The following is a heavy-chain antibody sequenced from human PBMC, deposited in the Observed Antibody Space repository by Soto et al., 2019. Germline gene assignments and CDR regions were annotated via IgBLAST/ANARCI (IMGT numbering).Heavy chain of an antibody. CDR3: TRGAGFFYGVDV. Sequence: GSLRLYCAASGFSFSDYEMNWVRQAPGKGLEWIAHISFSGSTIYYADSVKGRFSISRDNSKNFLYLQMSGLRADDSAVYYCTRGAGFFYGVDVWGLGTTVTVSS. V-gene: IGHV3-48*03. D-gene: IGHD3-10*01. CDR1: GFSFSDYE. J-gene: IGHJ6*02. CDR2: ISFSGSTI.